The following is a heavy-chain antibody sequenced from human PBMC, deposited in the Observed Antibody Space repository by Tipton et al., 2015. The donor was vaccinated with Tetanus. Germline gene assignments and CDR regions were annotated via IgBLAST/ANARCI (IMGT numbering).Heavy chain of an antibody. J-gene: IGHJ5*02. CDR3: AKDPASRGWFDP. V-gene: IGHV3-23*01. Sequence: GSLRLSCAASGFSFSSYAMTWVRQAPGRGLEWVSAISGSGEGKFYADSVKGRFTISRDNSKNTVYLQMNSLRDEDTAVYYCAKDPASRGWFDPWGQGTLVSVSS. CDR2: ISGSGEGK. CDR1: GFSFSSYA.